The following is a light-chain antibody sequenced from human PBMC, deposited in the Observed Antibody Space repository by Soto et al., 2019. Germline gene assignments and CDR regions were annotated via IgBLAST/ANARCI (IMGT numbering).Light chain of an antibody. J-gene: IGKJ3*01. CDR3: QQYGVSPQS. Sequence: EIVLTQSPGTLSLSPGERVTLSCRASQSISGSYLAWYQQKRGQAPRLLVYGATTRATGIPDRFSGNGSGSDFTLIISRLEPEDFAVYFCQQYGVSPQSFGPGTKVDIK. CDR2: GAT. CDR1: QSISGSY. V-gene: IGKV3-20*01.